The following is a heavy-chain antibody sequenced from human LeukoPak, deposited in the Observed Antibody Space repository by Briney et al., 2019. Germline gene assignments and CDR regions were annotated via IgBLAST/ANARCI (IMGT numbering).Heavy chain of an antibody. J-gene: IGHJ6*02. V-gene: IGHV3-23*01. Sequence: GGSLRLSCAASGFTFNNYAMSWFRQTPGKGLEWVSAISGSGDRTYYAESVKGRFSISRDNSKNTLYLQMHSLRAEDTAVYYCGKRELWHGSGEDAWGQGTTVTVSS. D-gene: IGHD3-10*01. CDR3: GKRELWHGSGEDA. CDR2: ISGSGDRT. CDR1: GFTFNNYA.